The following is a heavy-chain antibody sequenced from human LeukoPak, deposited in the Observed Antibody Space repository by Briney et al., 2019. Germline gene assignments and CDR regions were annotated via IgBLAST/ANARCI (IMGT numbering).Heavy chain of an antibody. D-gene: IGHD3-3*01. Sequence: GGSLRLSCAASGFTFSSYSMNWVRQTPGKGLEWVSAISGSGGSTYYADSVKGRFIISRDNSKNTLYLQMNSLRAEDTAVYYCAKDRQGITIFGVVTPHDAFDIWGQGTMVTVSS. V-gene: IGHV3-23*01. CDR1: GFTFSSYS. CDR3: AKDRQGITIFGVVTPHDAFDI. J-gene: IGHJ3*02. CDR2: ISGSGGST.